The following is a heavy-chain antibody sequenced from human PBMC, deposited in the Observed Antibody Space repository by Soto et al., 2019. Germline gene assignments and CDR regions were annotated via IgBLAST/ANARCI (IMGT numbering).Heavy chain of an antibody. J-gene: IGHJ6*02. V-gene: IGHV5-51*01. D-gene: IGHD2-21*02. CDR2: GCPGYSNI. Sequence: EVQVVQSGAEVKEPGESLKISCKGSGYIFTDHCIVWVRQLAGKGLEWVGIGCPGYSNIIYSTSVQGQVTISADMSISTAYLQWSSLKASDTAISYFARRQYGRGDCTIHPDSCDGMDVWGQGTTVTVSS. CDR3: ARRQYGRGDCTIHPDSCDGMDV. CDR1: GYIFTDHC.